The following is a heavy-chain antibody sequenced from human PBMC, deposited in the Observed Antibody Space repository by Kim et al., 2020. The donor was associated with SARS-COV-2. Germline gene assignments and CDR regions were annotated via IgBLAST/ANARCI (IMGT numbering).Heavy chain of an antibody. D-gene: IGHD3-9*01. Sequence: LKGRVTISVATSKNPFSLKLSSVTAADTAVYYCARSFVRYFDWLPDYFDYWGQGTLVTVSS. J-gene: IGHJ4*02. V-gene: IGHV4-39*07. CDR3: ARSFVRYFDWLPDYFDY.